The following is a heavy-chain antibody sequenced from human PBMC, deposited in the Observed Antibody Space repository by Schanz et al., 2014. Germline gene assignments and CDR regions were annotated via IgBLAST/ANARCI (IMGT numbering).Heavy chain of an antibody. J-gene: IGHJ6*02. V-gene: IGHV3-53*01. CDR2: IYRGGST. CDR3: ARDKNHDDSAEYGMDV. Sequence: EVQLVESGGGLIQPGGSLRLSCAASGFSVSSNYMSWVRQAPGKGLEWVSVIYRGGSTYYADSVKGRFTISRDNSKNTLYLQMNSPRAEDAAVYRCARDKNHDDSAEYGMDVWGQGTTVTVSS. D-gene: IGHD3-22*01. CDR1: GFSVSSNY.